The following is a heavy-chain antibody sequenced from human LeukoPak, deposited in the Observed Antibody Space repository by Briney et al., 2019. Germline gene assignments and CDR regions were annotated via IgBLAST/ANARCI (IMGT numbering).Heavy chain of an antibody. CDR1: GGSISSSSYY. J-gene: IGHJ4*02. V-gene: IGHV4-39*07. CDR3: ARDMTSYSGTKYFDY. CDR2: IYYSGST. Sequence: SETLSLTCTVSGGSISSSSYYWGWIRQPPGKGLEWIGSIYYSGSTYYNPSLKSRVTISVDTSKNQFSLKLSPVTAADTAVYYCARDMTSYSGTKYFDYWGQGTLVTVSS. D-gene: IGHD1-26*01.